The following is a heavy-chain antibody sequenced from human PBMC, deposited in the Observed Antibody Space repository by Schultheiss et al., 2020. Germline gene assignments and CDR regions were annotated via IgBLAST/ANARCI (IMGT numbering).Heavy chain of an antibody. CDR3: ARDFVGGTDY. Sequence: GGSLRLSCAASGFTFSGSAMHWVRQAPGKGLEWVSSISSSSSYIYYADSVKGRFTISRDNSKNTLYLQMNSLRAEDTAVYYCARDFVGGTDYWGQGTLVTVSS. J-gene: IGHJ4*02. D-gene: IGHD4-23*01. V-gene: IGHV3-21*01. CDR2: ISSSSSYI. CDR1: GFTFSGSA.